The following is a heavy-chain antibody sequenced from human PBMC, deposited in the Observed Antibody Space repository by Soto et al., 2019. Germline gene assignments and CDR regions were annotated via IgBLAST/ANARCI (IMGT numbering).Heavy chain of an antibody. V-gene: IGHV1-46*01. CDR2: VNPNGGYT. J-gene: IGHJ4*02. D-gene: IGHD3-22*01. Sequence: RASVKISCRASGYTFTNYFRHWVRQAPGQGLEWMGRVNPNGGYTSYAQKFQGRVTMNRDTSTTTVYMELNSLKSEDTAVYYCARETLTSSYIFDYWGQGTLVILCS. CDR1: GYTFTNYF. CDR3: ARETLTSSYIFDY.